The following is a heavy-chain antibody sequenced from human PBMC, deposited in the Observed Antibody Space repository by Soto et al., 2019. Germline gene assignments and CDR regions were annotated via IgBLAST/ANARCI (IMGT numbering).Heavy chain of an antibody. D-gene: IGHD4-17*01. CDR2: IKSKADGGTT. CDR3: TSLYYGH. Sequence: EVQLVESGGDLVKPGGSLRLSCAASEFTFANAWISWVRQAPGKGLEWVGRIKSKADGGTTDYAVPVKGRFTISRDESQNTLYLQMNSLKTEDTAVYYCTSLYYGHWGQGTLVTVSS. CDR1: EFTFANAW. V-gene: IGHV3-15*01. J-gene: IGHJ4*02.